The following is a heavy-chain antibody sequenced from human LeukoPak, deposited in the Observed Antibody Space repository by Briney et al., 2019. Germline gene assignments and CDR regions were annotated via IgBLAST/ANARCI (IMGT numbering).Heavy chain of an antibody. D-gene: IGHD1-26*01. Sequence: VQPGGSLRLSCAASGFTFSTYTMYWVRHPPGKRLEWVSIIGNNGGGIHYADSVKGRFTISRDNFKNALYLQMNSLRVEDTAVYYCAKDTYSTSPYYFDYWGQGTLVTVSS. CDR1: GFTFSTYT. J-gene: IGHJ4*02. V-gene: IGHV3-23*01. CDR3: AKDTYSTSPYYFDY. CDR2: IGNNGGGI.